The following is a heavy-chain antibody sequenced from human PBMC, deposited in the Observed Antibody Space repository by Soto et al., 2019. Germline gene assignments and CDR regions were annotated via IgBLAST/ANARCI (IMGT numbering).Heavy chain of an antibody. Sequence: SETLSLTCAVSGGYSSRGYYSWSWIRQPPGKGLEWIGFIFNSGSPYYNSSLKSRVTISVXRSKNQFSLKLSSVTAAETAVYYCARSYYDFWSGYYPNSGMDVWGQGTTVTVSS. J-gene: IGHJ6*02. CDR3: ARSYYDFWSGYYPNSGMDV. CDR2: IFNSGSP. CDR1: GGYSSRGYYS. D-gene: IGHD3-3*01. V-gene: IGHV4-30-2*01.